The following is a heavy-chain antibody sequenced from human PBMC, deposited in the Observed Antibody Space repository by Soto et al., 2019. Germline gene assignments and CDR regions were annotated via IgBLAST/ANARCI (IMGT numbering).Heavy chain of an antibody. CDR3: AREMATILRLRAFDI. J-gene: IGHJ3*02. V-gene: IGHV3-11*06. CDR2: ISSSSSYT. D-gene: IGHD5-12*01. Sequence: GGSLRLSCAASGFTFSDYYMSWIRQAPGKGLEWVSYISSSSSYTNYADSVKGRFTISRDNAKNSLYLQMNSLRAEDTAVYYCAREMATILRLRAFDIWGQGTMVTVSS. CDR1: GFTFSDYY.